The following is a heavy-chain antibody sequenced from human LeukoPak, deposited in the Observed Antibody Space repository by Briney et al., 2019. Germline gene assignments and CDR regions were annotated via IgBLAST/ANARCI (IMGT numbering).Heavy chain of an antibody. CDR1: GFTFSTYG. CDR2: IRYDGSNK. J-gene: IGHJ1*01. D-gene: IGHD6-19*01. V-gene: IGHV3-30*02. Sequence: PGGSLRLSSVASGFTFSTYGMHWVRQAPGKGLEWVAFIRYDGSNKYYGDSVEGRFTISRDNSKNTLYMQMNSLRPEDNAVYYCAKDNGYNSAWPEYFHHWGQGTLVTVSS. CDR3: AKDNGYNSAWPEYFHH.